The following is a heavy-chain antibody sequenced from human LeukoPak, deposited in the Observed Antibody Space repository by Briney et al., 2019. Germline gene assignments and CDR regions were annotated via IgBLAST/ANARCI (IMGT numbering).Heavy chain of an antibody. Sequence: SETLSLTCTVSGGSISSYYWSWIRQPPGQGLEWIGYIYYSGSTNYNPSLKSRVTISVDTSKNQFSLKLSSVTAADTAVYYCARGDYGSGSSFDYWGQGTLVTVSS. V-gene: IGHV4-59*01. D-gene: IGHD3-10*01. J-gene: IGHJ4*02. CDR1: GGSISSYY. CDR3: ARGDYGSGSSFDY. CDR2: IYYSGST.